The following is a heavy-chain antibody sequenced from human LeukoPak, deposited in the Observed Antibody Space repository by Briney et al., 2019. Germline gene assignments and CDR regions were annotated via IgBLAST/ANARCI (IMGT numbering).Heavy chain of an antibody. V-gene: IGHV3-23*01. CDR3: ARDQAVTRGYFDY. D-gene: IGHD4-17*01. J-gene: IGHJ4*02. Sequence: PGGSLRLSCAASGFTFSSYAMSWVRQAPGKGLEWVSAISGSGGSTYYADSVKGRFTISRDNSMNTLYLQMNSLRAEDTAIYYCARDQAVTRGYFDYWGQGTLVTVSS. CDR2: ISGSGGST. CDR1: GFTFSSYA.